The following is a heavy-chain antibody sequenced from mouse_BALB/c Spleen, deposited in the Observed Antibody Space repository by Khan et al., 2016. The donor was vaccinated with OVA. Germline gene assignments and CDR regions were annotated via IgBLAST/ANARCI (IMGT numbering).Heavy chain of an antibody. V-gene: IGHV1S56*01. D-gene: IGHD2-2*01. J-gene: IGHJ4*01. Sequence: QVQLQQSGPELVKPGALVKISCKASGYTFTAYDINWVKQRPGQGLEWIGWIYPGDGSTEYNENFKGKATLTADTSSNTAYMQVSGMSSEKSAVYFCAREGLRGVGMDCGGQGTSVSVSS. CDR1: GYTFTAYD. CDR2: IYPGDGST. CDR3: AREGLRGVGMDC.